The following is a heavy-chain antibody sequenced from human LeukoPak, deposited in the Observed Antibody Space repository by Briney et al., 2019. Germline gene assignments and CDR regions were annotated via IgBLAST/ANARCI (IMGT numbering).Heavy chain of an antibody. CDR1: GGSFSGYY. V-gene: IGHV4-34*01. CDR3: ARLVSGLRITIFGFDS. CDR2: INHSGST. J-gene: IGHJ4*02. Sequence: SQTLSLTRAVYGGSFSGYYWSWIPHPPGKGLEVIGEINHSGSTNFNPSLQGQVTISVDTSKDQFSLRLSSVTAADTAVYYCARLVSGLRITIFGFDSWGQGTLVTVSS. D-gene: IGHD3-3*01.